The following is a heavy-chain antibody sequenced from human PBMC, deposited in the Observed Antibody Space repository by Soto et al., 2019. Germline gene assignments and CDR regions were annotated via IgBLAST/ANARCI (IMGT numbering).Heavy chain of an antibody. D-gene: IGHD3-16*01. J-gene: IGHJ3*01. V-gene: IGHV4-31*03. CDR1: GDSISSGGYY. Sequence: QVQLQQSGPGLVKPSQTLSLTCTVSGDSISSGGYYWTWVRQRPGKGLEWIGYIRYSESTYYNPSLKSRVIVSIDTSKNQFSLRLSSVTAADTAVYFCTRVAWGYAFDVWGQGTMVTVSS. CDR2: IRYSEST. CDR3: TRVAWGYAFDV.